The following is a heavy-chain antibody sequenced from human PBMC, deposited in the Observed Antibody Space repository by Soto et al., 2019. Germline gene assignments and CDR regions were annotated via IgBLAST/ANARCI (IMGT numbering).Heavy chain of an antibody. V-gene: IGHV4-34*01. D-gene: IGHD5-12*01. J-gene: IGHJ4*02. CDR3: ARGRTIVATMEGFDY. CDR2: INHSGST. CDR1: GGSFSGYY. Sequence: PSETLSLTCAVYGGSFSGYYWSWIRQPPGKGLEWIGEINHSGSTNYNPPLKSRVTISVDTSKNQFSLKLSSVTAADTAVYYCARGRTIVATMEGFDYWGQGTLVTVSS.